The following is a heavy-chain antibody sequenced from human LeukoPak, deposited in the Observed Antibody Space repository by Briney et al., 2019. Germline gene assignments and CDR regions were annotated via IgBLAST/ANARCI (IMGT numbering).Heavy chain of an antibody. V-gene: IGHV3-30*02. D-gene: IGHD3-22*01. CDR3: ARDLQVVVHTRYFDY. Sequence: GGSLRLSCVASGISFSNYGTHWVRQAPGKGLEWVTFMQYDGSVEFYADSVKGRFTISRDNSKNTLYLQMNSLRAEDTAVYYCARDLQVVVHTRYFDYWGQGTLVTVSS. CDR1: GISFSNYG. J-gene: IGHJ4*02. CDR2: MQYDGSVE.